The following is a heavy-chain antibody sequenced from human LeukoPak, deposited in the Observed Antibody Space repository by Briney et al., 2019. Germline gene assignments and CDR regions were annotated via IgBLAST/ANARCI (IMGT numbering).Heavy chain of an antibody. J-gene: IGHJ4*02. Sequence: GRSLRLSCAASGFTFSTYGMHWVRQAPGKGLEWVAVVSYDGSNKYYADSVKGRFTISRDNSKNTLYLQMNSLRAEDTAEYYCAKDWGNWGYGYYFDHWGQGTLVTVSS. CDR1: GFTFSTYG. CDR3: AKDWGNWGYGYYFDH. V-gene: IGHV3-30*18. D-gene: IGHD7-27*01. CDR2: VSYDGSNK.